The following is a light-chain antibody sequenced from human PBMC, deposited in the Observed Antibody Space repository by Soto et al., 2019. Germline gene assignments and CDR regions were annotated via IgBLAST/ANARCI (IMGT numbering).Light chain of an antibody. Sequence: DIQMTQSPSTLSASVGGRVTITCRASQSIRSWLAWYRQKPGKAPNLVIYDASNLESGVPSRFSGSGSGTDFTLTISSLQPDDFATYYCQQYNSYSPLTFGGGTKVDIK. CDR3: QQYNSYSPLT. V-gene: IGKV1-5*01. J-gene: IGKJ4*01. CDR2: DAS. CDR1: QSIRSW.